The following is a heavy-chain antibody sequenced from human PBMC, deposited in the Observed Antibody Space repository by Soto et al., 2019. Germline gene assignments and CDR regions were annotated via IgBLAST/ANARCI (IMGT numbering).Heavy chain of an antibody. CDR2: VYPGDSDT. CDR3: ARVTSYYYDSSGYYGGAFDI. CDR1: GYSFTSYW. Sequence: GESLKISCKGSGYSFTSYWIGWVRQMPGKGLEWMGIVYPGDSDTRYSPSFQGQVTISADKSISTAYLQWSSLKASDTAMYYCARVTSYYYDSSGYYGGAFDIWGQGTMVTVSS. J-gene: IGHJ3*02. D-gene: IGHD3-22*01. V-gene: IGHV5-51*01.